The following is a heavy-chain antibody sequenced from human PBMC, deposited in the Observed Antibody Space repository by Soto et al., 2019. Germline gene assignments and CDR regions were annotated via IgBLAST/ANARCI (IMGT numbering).Heavy chain of an antibody. CDR2: TVAGSGNR. Sequence: QVQLMQSGAEVTKPGASVTLSCKTSGYTFMSYGLSWVRQAPGQGLEWMGWTVAGSGNRIYAQKFQDRINMNIDTSTYTGYMELRSLRSDDSALHFCARVTGYGSGSRHFDYRGQGTLLTVSS. CDR3: ARVTGYGSGSRHFDY. CDR1: GYTFMSYG. V-gene: IGHV1-18*01. D-gene: IGHD3-10*01. J-gene: IGHJ4*02.